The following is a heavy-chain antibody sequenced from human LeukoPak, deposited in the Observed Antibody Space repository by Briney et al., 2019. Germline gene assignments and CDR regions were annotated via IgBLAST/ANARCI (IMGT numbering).Heavy chain of an antibody. CDR3: ARGGEYSGSYYDWFDP. J-gene: IGHJ5*02. V-gene: IGHV1-8*03. CDR1: GYTFTSYD. CDR2: MNPNSGNT. D-gene: IGHD1-26*01. Sequence: GASVKVSCKASGYTFTSYDINWVRQATGQGLEWMGWMNPNSGNTGYAQKFQGRVTITRNTSISTAYMELSSLRSDDTAVYYFARGGEYSGSYYDWFDPWGQGTLVTVSS.